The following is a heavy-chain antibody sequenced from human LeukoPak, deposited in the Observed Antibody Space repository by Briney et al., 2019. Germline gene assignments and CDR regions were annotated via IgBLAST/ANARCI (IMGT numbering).Heavy chain of an antibody. CDR2: ISSGGTTL. V-gene: IGHV3-48*04. J-gene: IGHJ4*02. D-gene: IGHD2-2*01. CDR3: TELDCSSTSCHDY. Sequence: GGSLRLSCAASGFTFSSYNMNWVRQAPGKGLEWVSYISSGGTTLYYADSVKGRFTISRDNAKNSLYLQMNSLRAEDTAVYYCTELDCSSTSCHDYWGQGTLVTVSS. CDR1: GFTFSSYN.